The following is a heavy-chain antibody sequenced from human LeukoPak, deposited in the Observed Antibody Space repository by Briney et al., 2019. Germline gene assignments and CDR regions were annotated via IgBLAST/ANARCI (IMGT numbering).Heavy chain of an antibody. CDR3: ARGYSSPVPNFDY. J-gene: IGHJ4*02. Sequence: RWASVKVSCKASGYTFTGYYMHWVRQAPGQGLEWMGRINPNNGGTSYAQKFQGRVTMTRDTSITTAYMELPSLTSDDTAVYYCARGYSSPVPNFDYWGQGTLVTVTS. V-gene: IGHV1-2*06. CDR1: GYTFTGYY. D-gene: IGHD6-13*01. CDR2: INPNNGGT.